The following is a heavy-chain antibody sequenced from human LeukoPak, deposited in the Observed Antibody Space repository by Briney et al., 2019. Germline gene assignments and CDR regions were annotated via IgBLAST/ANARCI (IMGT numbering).Heavy chain of an antibody. Sequence: PGGSLRLSCAASGFTLSNYWMTWVRQAPRMGLEWVADIKQDGSEKMYVKSVRGRFTISRDNAKMSLFLQMNSLRAEDTAVYYCARDNGVVHGVYYMDVWGKGTTVTVS. J-gene: IGHJ6*03. D-gene: IGHD3-3*01. CDR3: ARDNGVVHGVYYMDV. V-gene: IGHV3-7*01. CDR2: IKQDGSEK. CDR1: GFTLSNYW.